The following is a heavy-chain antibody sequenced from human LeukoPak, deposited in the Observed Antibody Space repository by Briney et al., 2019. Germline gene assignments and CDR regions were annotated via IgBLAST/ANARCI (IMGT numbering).Heavy chain of an antibody. CDR2: IQYSGST. CDR3: ARYYDRSGYWSTPHFDY. J-gene: IGHJ4*02. CDR1: GDSVSGISFY. Sequence: SETLSLTCSVSGDSVSGISFYWSWIRQPPGKGLQYIGYIQYSGSTNYNPSLKSRVTISVDTSKNQFSLKLSSVTAADTAVYYCARYYDRSGYWSTPHFDYWGQGTLVTVSS. V-gene: IGHV4-61*01. D-gene: IGHD3-22*01.